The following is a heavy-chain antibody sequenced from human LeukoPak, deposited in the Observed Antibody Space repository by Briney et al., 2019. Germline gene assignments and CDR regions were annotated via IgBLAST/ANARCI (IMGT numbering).Heavy chain of an antibody. V-gene: IGHV4-34*01. D-gene: IGHD4-11*01. CDR2: INYSGST. CDR1: GGPFSEYY. Sequence: SETLSLTCAVYGGPFSEYYWSWIRQPPGKGLEWIGEINYSGSTNYNPSLKSRVTILLDKSKNQFSLKLSSVTAADTAVYYCARGFDYSRYYGMDVWGQGTTVTVSS. CDR3: ARGFDYSRYYGMDV. J-gene: IGHJ6*02.